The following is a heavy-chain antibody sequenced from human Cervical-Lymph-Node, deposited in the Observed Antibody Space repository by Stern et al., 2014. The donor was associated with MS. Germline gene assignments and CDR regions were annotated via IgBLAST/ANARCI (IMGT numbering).Heavy chain of an antibody. J-gene: IGHJ4*02. CDR2: ISSNGRNK. Sequence: VQLVESGGGVVKPGRSVRLSCAVSGYSFSDYAMHWVRQAPGKGLDWVAFISSNGRNKFYADSVKARFTISRDNSDNTLYLQMNSLRTEDPAFYYCASPPPFDFWGQGTLVSVSS. CDR1: GYSFSDYA. V-gene: IGHV3-30*14. CDR3: ASPPPFDF.